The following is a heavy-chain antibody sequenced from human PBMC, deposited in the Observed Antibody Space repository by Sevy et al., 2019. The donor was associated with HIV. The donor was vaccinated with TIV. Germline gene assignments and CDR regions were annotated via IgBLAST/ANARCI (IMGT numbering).Heavy chain of an antibody. V-gene: IGHV3-15*01. Sequence: GGSLRLSCAASGFTLSNAWMSWVRQAPGKGLEWVGRIKSKTDGGTTDYAAPVKGRFTISRDDSKNTLYLQMNSLKTEDTAVYYCTTRVFPGHDILTGLRIDYWGQGTLVTVSS. CDR3: TTRVFPGHDILTGLRIDY. CDR1: GFTLSNAW. CDR2: IKSKTDGGTT. J-gene: IGHJ4*02. D-gene: IGHD3-9*01.